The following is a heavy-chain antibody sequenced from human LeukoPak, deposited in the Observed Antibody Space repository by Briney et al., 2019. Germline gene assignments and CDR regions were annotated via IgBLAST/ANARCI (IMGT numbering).Heavy chain of an antibody. CDR2: ISYDGSNK. D-gene: IGHD3-22*01. Sequence: GRSLRLPCAASGFTFSSYGMHWVRQAPGKGLEWVAVISYDGSNKYYADSVKGRFTISRDNSKNTLYLQMNSLRAEDTAVYYCAKKEREYYYDSSGLGYWGQGTLVTVSS. J-gene: IGHJ4*02. CDR1: GFTFSSYG. V-gene: IGHV3-30*18. CDR3: AKKEREYYYDSSGLGY.